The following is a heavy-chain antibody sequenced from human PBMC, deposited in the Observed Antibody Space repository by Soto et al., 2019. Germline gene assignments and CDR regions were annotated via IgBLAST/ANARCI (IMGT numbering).Heavy chain of an antibody. V-gene: IGHV6-1*01. D-gene: IGHD6-19*01. J-gene: IGHJ3*02. Sequence: QTLSLTCAISGYSVASNSAAWNLIRQSPSRGLEWLGRTYYRSKWYNDYAVSVKSRITINPDTSKNQFSLQLNSVTPEDTAVYYCARSPAVVFDIWGQGTMVTVSS. CDR2: TYYRSKWYN. CDR1: GYSVASNSAA. CDR3: ARSPAVVFDI.